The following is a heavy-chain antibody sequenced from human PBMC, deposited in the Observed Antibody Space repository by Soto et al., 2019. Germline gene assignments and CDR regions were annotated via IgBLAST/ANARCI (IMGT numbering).Heavy chain of an antibody. CDR2: IFYSGTT. Sequence: QLRESGPGLLKPSETLSLTCTVSGGSISSPSYNWGWVRQPPGKGPDWIGTIFYSGTTQYSPSLMSRLAMSVDTSKSEVCLALTSVSAADTAVYYCTTLASGHFDSWGQGAQVTVSS. V-gene: IGHV4-39*01. CDR1: GGSISSPSYN. D-gene: IGHD2-8*02. CDR3: TTLASGHFDS. J-gene: IGHJ4*02.